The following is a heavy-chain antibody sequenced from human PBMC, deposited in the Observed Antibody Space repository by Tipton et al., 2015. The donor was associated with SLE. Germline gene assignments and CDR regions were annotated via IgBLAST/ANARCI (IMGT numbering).Heavy chain of an antibody. Sequence: QLVQSGAEVKKPGESLKISCKGSGYSFTSYWIGWVRQMPGKGLEWMGIIYPGDSDTNYDPSLKSRVTMSLDTSENQFSLKLTSVTAADTAVYFCARGVRYSSGQSAFDIWGQGTMVSVSS. V-gene: IGHV5-51*03. CDR3: ARGVRYSSGQSAFDI. D-gene: IGHD6-25*01. CDR1: GYSFTSYW. J-gene: IGHJ3*02. CDR2: IYPGDSDT.